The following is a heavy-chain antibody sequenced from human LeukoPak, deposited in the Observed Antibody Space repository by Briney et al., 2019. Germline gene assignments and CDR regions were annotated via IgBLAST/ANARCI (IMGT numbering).Heavy chain of an antibody. D-gene: IGHD3-22*01. Sequence: ASVKVSCKASGYTFSNYYMHWVRQAPGQGLEWMGIINPSGGSTSYEQKFQGRVTMTRDTSTSTVYMEMSSLTSEDTAVYYCARGTYYYDSSGLGAFDIWGQGTMVTVSS. CDR3: ARGTYYYDSSGLGAFDI. CDR1: GYTFSNYY. J-gene: IGHJ3*02. CDR2: INPSGGST. V-gene: IGHV1-46*01.